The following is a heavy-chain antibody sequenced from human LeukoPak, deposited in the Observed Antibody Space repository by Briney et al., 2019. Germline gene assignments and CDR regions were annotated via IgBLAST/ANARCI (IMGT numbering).Heavy chain of an antibody. V-gene: IGHV4-34*01. CDR1: GGSFSGYY. J-gene: IGHJ5*02. D-gene: IGHD3-3*01. CDR2: INHSGST. Sequence: SETLSLTCAVCGGSFSGYYWSWIRQPPGKGLEWIGEINHSGSTNYNPSLKSRVTISVDTSKNQFSLKLSSVTAADTAVYYCARGRPTDFWSGYFRYNWFDPWGQGTLVTVSS. CDR3: ARGRPTDFWSGYFRYNWFDP.